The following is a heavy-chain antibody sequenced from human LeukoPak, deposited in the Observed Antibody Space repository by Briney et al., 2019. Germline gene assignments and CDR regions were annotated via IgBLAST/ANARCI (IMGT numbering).Heavy chain of an antibody. CDR1: GDSIISNIYW. CDR3: ARRRHNFDFYDV. D-gene: IGHD3/OR15-3a*01. Sequence: SETLSLTCTVSGDSIISNIYWWDWVRLPPGKGLEWIGATFYTGRTFYSPSLKSRVAISVDTSKNQFSLDLSSATAADTAVYYCARRRHNFDFYDVWGQGTRVTVSS. J-gene: IGHJ3*01. V-gene: IGHV4-39*01. CDR2: TFYTGRT.